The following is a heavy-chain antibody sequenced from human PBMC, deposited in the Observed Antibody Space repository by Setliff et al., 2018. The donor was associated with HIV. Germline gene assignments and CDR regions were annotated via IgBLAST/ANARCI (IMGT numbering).Heavy chain of an antibody. CDR1: GGTFSSYV. CDR2: INTETGNP. Sequence: ASVKVSCKASGGTFSSYVISWVRQAPGQGLEWMGWINTETGNPMYAQDFTGRFVFSLDTSVSTAFLQINSLKAEDTAMYYCARVGSYWSTFDYWGQGALVTVSS. J-gene: IGHJ4*02. D-gene: IGHD1-26*01. CDR3: ARVGSYWSTFDY. V-gene: IGHV7-4-1*02.